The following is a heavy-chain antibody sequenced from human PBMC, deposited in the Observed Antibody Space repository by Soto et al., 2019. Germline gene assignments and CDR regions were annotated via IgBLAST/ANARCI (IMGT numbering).Heavy chain of an antibody. CDR3: AKDGGREGYFGNWFDP. V-gene: IGHV1-8*01. Sequence: ASVKVSCKASGYTFTSYDINWVRQATGQGLEWMGWMNPNSGTTDYAQKFQGRVTITADESTTTAYMELSSLRSDDTAVYYCAKDGGREGYFGNWFDPWGQGTLVTVPQ. J-gene: IGHJ5*02. CDR2: MNPNSGTT. D-gene: IGHD2-15*01. CDR1: GYTFTSYD.